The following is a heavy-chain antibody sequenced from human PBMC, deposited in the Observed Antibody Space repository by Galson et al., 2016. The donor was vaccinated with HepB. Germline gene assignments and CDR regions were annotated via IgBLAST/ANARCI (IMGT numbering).Heavy chain of an antibody. CDR3: ARQRERADWLDP. Sequence: SETLSLTCIVSGGSITRDTYYWGWIRQPPGKGLEWIGIIYDDGTTYYYNPSLKSRVTISVVTTKNEFPLRLTSVTAADTAVYYCARQRERADWLDPWGPGTLVTVSP. J-gene: IGHJ5*02. CDR1: GGSITRDTYY. D-gene: IGHD1-26*01. CDR2: IYDDGTTY. V-gene: IGHV4-39*01.